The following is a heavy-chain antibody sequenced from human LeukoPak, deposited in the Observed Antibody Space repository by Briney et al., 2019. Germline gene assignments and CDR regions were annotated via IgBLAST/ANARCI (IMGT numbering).Heavy chain of an antibody. D-gene: IGHD2-15*01. CDR1: GYTFTSYY. Sequence: SVQVSCKASGYTFTSYYMHWVGQAPGQGLEWMGIINPSGGSTSYEQKFQGRVTMTRDMSTSTAYMELSRVRSDDTAVYYCARLWGDVVVDYWGQGTLVTVSS. J-gene: IGHJ4*02. CDR3: ARLWGDVVVDY. V-gene: IGHV1-46*01. CDR2: INPSGGST.